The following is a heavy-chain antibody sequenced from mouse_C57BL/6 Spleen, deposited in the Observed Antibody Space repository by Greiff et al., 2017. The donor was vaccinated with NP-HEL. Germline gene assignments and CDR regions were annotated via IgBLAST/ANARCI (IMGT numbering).Heavy chain of an antibody. CDR1: GYTFTDYY. Sequence: EVQLQQSGPVLVKPGASVKMSCKASGYTFTDYYMNWVKQSHGKSLEWIGVINPYNGGTSYNQKFKGKATLTVDKSSSTAYMELNSLTSEDSAIYYCASGGHYYGSSLYWGQGTSVTVSS. CDR3: ASGGHYYGSSLY. V-gene: IGHV1-19*01. J-gene: IGHJ4*01. CDR2: INPYNGGT. D-gene: IGHD1-1*01.